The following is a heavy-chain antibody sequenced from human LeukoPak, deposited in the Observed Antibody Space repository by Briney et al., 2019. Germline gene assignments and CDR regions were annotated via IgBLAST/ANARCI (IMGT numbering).Heavy chain of an antibody. CDR2: IIPIFGTA. V-gene: IGHV1-69*13. J-gene: IGHJ6*02. CDR1: GGTFSSYA. Sequence: SVKVSCKASGGTFSSYAISWVRQAPGQGLEWMGGIIPIFGTANYAQKFQGRVTITADESTSTAYMELSSLRSEDTAVYYCATYSGYDSGSFRYYYYGMDAWGQGTTVTVSS. CDR3: ATYSGYDSGSFRYYYYGMDA. D-gene: IGHD5-12*01.